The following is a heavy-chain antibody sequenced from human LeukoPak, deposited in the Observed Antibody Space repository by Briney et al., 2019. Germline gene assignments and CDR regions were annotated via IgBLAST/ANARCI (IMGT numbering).Heavy chain of an antibody. CDR1: GYTFTAYY. D-gene: IGHD6-13*01. CDR3: ASSSHPYWFDP. V-gene: IGHV1-2*02. J-gene: IGHJ5*02. CDR2: INPNSGGT. Sequence: SVKVSCKASGYTFTAYYIHWVRQAPGQRLEWMGWINPNSGGTNYAQKFQGRVTMTRDRSISSAYMELSGLRSDDTAVYYCASSSHPYWFDPWGQGTLVTVSS.